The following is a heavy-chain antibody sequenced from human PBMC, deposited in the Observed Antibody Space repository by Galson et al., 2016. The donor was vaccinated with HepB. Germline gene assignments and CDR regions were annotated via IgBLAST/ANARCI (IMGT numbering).Heavy chain of an antibody. Sequence: SLRLSCAISSFIFSDHYMDWVRQAPGNGLEWVARSRNKADSYMTEYAASVIGRFTISRDHSENSVHLRMNSLKTEDTAIYYCVRGGFDWGQGTLVTVSS. D-gene: IGHD3-10*01. CDR3: VRGGFD. J-gene: IGHJ4*02. V-gene: IGHV3-72*01. CDR1: SFIFSDHY. CDR2: SRNKADSYMT.